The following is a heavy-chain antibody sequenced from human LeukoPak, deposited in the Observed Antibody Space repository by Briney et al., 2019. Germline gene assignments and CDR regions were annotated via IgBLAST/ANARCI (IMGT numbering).Heavy chain of an antibody. CDR3: TTGGPRRH. CDR1: GFTFDTDW. Sequence: GGSLRLSCAASGFTFDTDWMNWFRQAPGKGLEWVGLIRTKTDGATTDNAAPVKGRFAISRDDSRNMLFLQMNSLKTEDTGVYHCTTGGPRRHWGQGTLVTVSS. J-gene: IGHJ4*02. CDR2: IRTKTDGATT. D-gene: IGHD3-16*01. V-gene: IGHV3-15*01.